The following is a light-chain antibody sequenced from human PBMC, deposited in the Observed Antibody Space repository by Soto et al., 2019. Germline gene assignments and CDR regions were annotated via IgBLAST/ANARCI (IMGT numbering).Light chain of an antibody. V-gene: IGKV3-20*01. J-gene: IGKJ1*01. CDR1: QSISNKY. Sequence: EIVLTQSPGTLSLSPGERATLSCRASQSISNKYLAWYQQKPGQPPRLLFFGASNRPPAIPDRFSGSGSGTDFTLTINRLEPEDFAVYYCQQYGGSPSTFGQGTRVEIK. CDR3: QQYGGSPST. CDR2: GAS.